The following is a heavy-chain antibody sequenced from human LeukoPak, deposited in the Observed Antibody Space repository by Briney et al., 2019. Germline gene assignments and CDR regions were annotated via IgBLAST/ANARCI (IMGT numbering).Heavy chain of an antibody. J-gene: IGHJ4*02. CDR1: GFTFRRYW. CDR3: AREYV. D-gene: IGHD2-8*01. Sequence: GGSLRLSCVASGFTFRRYWMSWVRQTPGKGPEWVASIKEDGSEKNYVDSVKGRFTISRDNVKNSLSLQMNSLRADDTAVYYCAREYVWGQGILVTVSS. V-gene: IGHV3-7*01. CDR2: IKEDGSEK.